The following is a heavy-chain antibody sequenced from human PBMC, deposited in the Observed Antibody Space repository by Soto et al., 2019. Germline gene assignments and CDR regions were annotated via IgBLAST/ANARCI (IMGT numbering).Heavy chain of an antibody. J-gene: IGHJ6*02. CDR2: INGGTGQT. D-gene: IGHD1-1*01. V-gene: IGHV1-3*01. CDR3: ARGKGMEENYYYYGLDI. Sequence: QVQVVQSGAEVKKPGASVKISCKASGYTFTTHAMHWVRQAPGQSLEWMGWINGGTGQTKHSQRFQGRVNITRDTSASTAYMELSSLRSEDTAVYYCARGKGMEENYYYYGLDIWGQVTTVTVSS. CDR1: GYTFTTHA.